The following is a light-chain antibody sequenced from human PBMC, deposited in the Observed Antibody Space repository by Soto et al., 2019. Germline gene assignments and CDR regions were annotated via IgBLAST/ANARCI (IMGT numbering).Light chain of an antibody. CDR1: QSVDSN. CDR2: DTS. J-gene: IGKJ4*01. Sequence: DILMTQSPATLSVSPGERATLSCRASQSVDSNLAWYQQKPGQAPRLLIYDTSTRATGVPTRFSGSRSGAEFTLTINSLQSEDFAVYYCQPYNNWPLTFGGGTKVDIK. V-gene: IGKV3-15*01. CDR3: QPYNNWPLT.